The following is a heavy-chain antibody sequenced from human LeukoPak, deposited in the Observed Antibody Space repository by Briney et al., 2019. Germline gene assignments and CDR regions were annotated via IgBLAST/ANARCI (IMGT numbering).Heavy chain of an antibody. D-gene: IGHD2-15*01. Sequence: GGSLRLSCSASGFTFSSYSMNWVRQAPGKGLEWVSSISRGSTYIYYADSVKGRFTPSRDNAKNSLYLQMNSLRAEDTAVYYCASSSGASWGYFDYWGQGTLVTVSS. J-gene: IGHJ4*02. V-gene: IGHV3-21*01. CDR2: ISRGSTYI. CDR3: ASSSGASWGYFDY. CDR1: GFTFSSYS.